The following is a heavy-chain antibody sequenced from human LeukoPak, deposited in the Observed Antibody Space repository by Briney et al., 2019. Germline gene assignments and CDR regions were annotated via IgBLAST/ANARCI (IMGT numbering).Heavy chain of an antibody. D-gene: IGHD1-26*01. CDR3: TRDTDGSLDY. CDR2: IKQDGRAA. J-gene: IGHJ4*02. Sequence: PGRSLRLSCAASGFTFSNYWMSWVRQAPGKGLEWVANIKQDGRAAYYVDSVTGRFTISRDNPKNSLYLQMNNLRADDTAVYYCTRDTDGSLDYWGQGILVTVAS. V-gene: IGHV3-7*01. CDR1: GFTFSNYW.